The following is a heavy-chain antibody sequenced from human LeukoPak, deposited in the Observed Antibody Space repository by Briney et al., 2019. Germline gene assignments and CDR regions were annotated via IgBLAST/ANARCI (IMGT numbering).Heavy chain of an antibody. V-gene: IGHV4-39*07. CDR3: ALEVLPVRGVPSVDYYNYMDV. CDR2: IYYSGST. Sequence: SETLSLTCTVSGGSISSSSYYWGWIRQPPGKGLEWIGSIYYSGSTYYNPSLKSRVTISVDTSKNQFSLKLSSVTAADTAVYYCALEVLPVRGVPSVDYYNYMDVWGKGTTVTVSS. D-gene: IGHD3-10*01. CDR1: GGSISSSSYY. J-gene: IGHJ6*03.